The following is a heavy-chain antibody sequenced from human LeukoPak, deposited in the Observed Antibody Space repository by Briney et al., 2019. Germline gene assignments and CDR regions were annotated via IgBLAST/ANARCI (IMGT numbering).Heavy chain of an antibody. J-gene: IGHJ4*02. V-gene: IGHV4-31*11. D-gene: IGHD6-19*01. CDR3: ARVYSSGWYAYFDY. CDR2: IYYSGST. CDR1: GGSFSGYY. Sequence: SETLSLTCAVYGGSFSGYYWSWIRQHPGKGLEWIEYIYYSGSTYYNPSLKSRVTISVDTSKNQFSLKLSSVTAADTAVCYCARVYSSGWYAYFDYWGQGTLVTVSS.